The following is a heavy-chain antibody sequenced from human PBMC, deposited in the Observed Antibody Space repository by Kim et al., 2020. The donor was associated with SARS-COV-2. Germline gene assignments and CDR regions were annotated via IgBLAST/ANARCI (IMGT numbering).Heavy chain of an antibody. Sequence: GGSLRLFCVVSGFTFSTSWMHWVRLAPGKGLVWVARINRDGSATDYAHSVKGRFTMSRDNARNTAFLQMNSLRAEDTAVYYCTRGRDCGGGSCNGYSYYGMDVWGQGTTVTVSS. V-gene: IGHV3-74*01. J-gene: IGHJ6*02. CDR2: INRDGSAT. CDR3: TRGRDCGGGSCNGYSYYGMDV. D-gene: IGHD2-15*01. CDR1: GFTFSTSW.